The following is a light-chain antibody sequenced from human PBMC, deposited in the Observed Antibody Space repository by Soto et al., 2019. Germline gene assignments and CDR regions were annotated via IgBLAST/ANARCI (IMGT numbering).Light chain of an antibody. CDR1: QSVSSN. CDR2: DAS. CDR3: HQYSNWPSWT. J-gene: IGKJ1*01. Sequence: EIVMTQSPATLSVSPGERATLSCRASQSVSSNLAWYQQKPGQAPRLLISDASTRATGIPARFSGSGSGTEFTRTISSLQSEDFAVYYCHQYSNWPSWTFGQGTKVEIK. V-gene: IGKV3-15*01.